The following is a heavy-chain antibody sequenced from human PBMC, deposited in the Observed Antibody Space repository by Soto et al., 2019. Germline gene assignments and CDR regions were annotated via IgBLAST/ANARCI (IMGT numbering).Heavy chain of an antibody. J-gene: IGHJ6*02. D-gene: IGHD4-17*01. V-gene: IGHV4-31*03. CDR2: IYHSGST. CDR1: GDSISSGGHY. Sequence: SETLSLISSVSGDSISSGGHYWSWIRQPPGKGLEWIGYIYHSGSTYYNPSLKSRVTISVDTSKNQFSLKLSSVTAADTAVYYCARDQEVNYADYWGSDYYGMDVWGQGTTVPVS. CDR3: ARDQEVNYADYWGSDYYGMDV.